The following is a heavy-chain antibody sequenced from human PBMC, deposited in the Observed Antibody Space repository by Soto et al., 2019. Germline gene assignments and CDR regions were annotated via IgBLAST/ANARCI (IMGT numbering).Heavy chain of an antibody. Sequence: GASVKGCCKVSGFTFASSTVQWVRQARGQRLECIGWIVVGSGNTNYAQKFQVRVTISRDMSTRTAYMELSSLTSEDTAVYYCAAGYLNWFAHWGEGTPVTVSS. J-gene: IGHJ5*02. CDR2: IVVGSGNT. CDR1: GFTFASST. V-gene: IGHV1-58*01. CDR3: AAGYLNWFAH. D-gene: IGHD3-16*02.